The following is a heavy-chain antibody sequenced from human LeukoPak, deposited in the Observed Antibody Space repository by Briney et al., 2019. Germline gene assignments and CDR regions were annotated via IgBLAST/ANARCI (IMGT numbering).Heavy chain of an antibody. D-gene: IGHD5-18*01. Sequence: GGSLRLSCAASDFIFSSYSMNWVRQAPGKGLEWVSYISSSSSIIYYADSVKGRFTISRDNSKNSLYLQMNSLRTEDTALYYCAKDWEVYETSRGYSYGYPDYWGQGTLVTVSS. CDR3: AKDWEVYETSRGYSYGYPDY. CDR2: ISSSSSII. J-gene: IGHJ4*02. V-gene: IGHV3-48*04. CDR1: DFIFSSYS.